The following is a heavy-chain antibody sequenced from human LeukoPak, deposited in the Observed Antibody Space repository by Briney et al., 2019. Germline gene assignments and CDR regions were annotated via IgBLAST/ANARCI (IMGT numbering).Heavy chain of an antibody. D-gene: IGHD1-26*01. CDR3: ARVVKVGRAFDI. V-gene: IGHV1-46*01. CDR1: GYTFSSYY. CDR2: INPSGGST. J-gene: IGHJ3*02. Sequence: ASVKVSCNTSGYTFSSYYMHWVRQAPGQGLEWMGIINPSGGSTNYAQKLQGRVTMTTDTSTSTAYMELRSLRSDDTAVYYCARVVKVGRAFDIWGQGTMVTVSS.